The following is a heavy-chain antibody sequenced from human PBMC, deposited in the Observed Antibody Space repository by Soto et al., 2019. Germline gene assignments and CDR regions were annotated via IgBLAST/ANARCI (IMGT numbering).Heavy chain of an antibody. J-gene: IGHJ6*02. Sequence: GGSLRLSCAASGFTFRSYGMHWVRQAPGKGLEWVAVTSYDGSNKYYADSVKGRFTISRDKSKNTLYLQMNSLRAEDTAVYYCARFYYDSSGYLPSPYYYYYGMDVWGQGTTVTVSS. D-gene: IGHD3-22*01. V-gene: IGHV3-30*03. CDR3: ARFYYDSSGYLPSPYYYYYGMDV. CDR2: TSYDGSNK. CDR1: GFTFRSYG.